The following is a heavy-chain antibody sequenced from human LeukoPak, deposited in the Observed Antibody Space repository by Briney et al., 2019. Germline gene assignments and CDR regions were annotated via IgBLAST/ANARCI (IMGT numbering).Heavy chain of an antibody. CDR1: GGSISNYY. V-gene: IGHV4-59*08. CDR3: ASGYSYASFDY. CDR2: IYYSGST. J-gene: IGHJ4*02. D-gene: IGHD5-18*01. Sequence: SETLSLTCTVSGGSISNYYWSWIRQPPGKGLEWIGYIYYSGSTNYNPSLKSRVTISVDTSKNQFSLKLSSVTAADTAVYYCASGYSYASFDYWGQGTLVTVSS.